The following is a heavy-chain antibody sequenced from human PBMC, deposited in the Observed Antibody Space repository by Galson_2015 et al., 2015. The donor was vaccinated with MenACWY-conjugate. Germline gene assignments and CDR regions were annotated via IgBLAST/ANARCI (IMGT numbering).Heavy chain of an antibody. CDR3: ARLDSGSYLGDWFDP. CDR1: GGSISSYY. D-gene: IGHD1-26*01. V-gene: IGHV4-59*08. Sequence: SETLSLTCTVSGGSISSYYWSWIRQPPGKGLEWIGYIYYSGSTNYNPSLKSRVTISVDTSKNQFSLKLSSVTAADTAVYYCARLDSGSYLGDWFDPWGQGTLVTVSS. J-gene: IGHJ5*02. CDR2: IYYSGST.